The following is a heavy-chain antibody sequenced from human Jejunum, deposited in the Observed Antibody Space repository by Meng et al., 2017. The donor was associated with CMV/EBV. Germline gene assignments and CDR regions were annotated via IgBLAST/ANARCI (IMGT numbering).Heavy chain of an antibody. V-gene: IGHV3-23*01. CDR1: WLPFRSHS. CDR2: ISAGDGRT. CDR3: ARLTDF. Sequence: LGPFCAASWLPFRSHSMSGGRQAPGRGLEWVSAISAGDGRTQYADSVKGRFTSSRDNSKNTLYLQMNSLRAEDTAVYYCARLTDFWGQGTLVTVSS. J-gene: IGHJ4*02. D-gene: IGHD2-8*01.